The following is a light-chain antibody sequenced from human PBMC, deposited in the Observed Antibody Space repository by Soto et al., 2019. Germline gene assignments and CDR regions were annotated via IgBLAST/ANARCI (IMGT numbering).Light chain of an antibody. V-gene: IGKV1-39*01. CDR2: SAS. Sequence: IPVTQSPSSLSASVGDRVTITCRASQGIGNDLGWYQQKPGKAPKLLIYSASSLQSGVPSRFSGSGSGTDFTLTISSLQPEDFATYYCQQSYSTPFTFGPGTKVDIK. J-gene: IGKJ3*01. CDR1: QGIGND. CDR3: QQSYSTPFT.